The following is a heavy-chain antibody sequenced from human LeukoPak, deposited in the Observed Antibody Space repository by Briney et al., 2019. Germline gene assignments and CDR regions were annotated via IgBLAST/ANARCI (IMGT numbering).Heavy chain of an antibody. Sequence: ASVKVSCKASGGTFSSYAISWVRQAPGQGLEWMGGIIPIVGTANYAQKFQGRLTITADESTSTAYMELTSLRSEDTAVYYCARDYYDILTGYYNPSGNDYWGQGTLVTVSS. CDR3: ARDYYDILTGYYNPSGNDY. D-gene: IGHD3-9*01. CDR1: GGTFSSYA. CDR2: IIPIVGTA. V-gene: IGHV1-69*13. J-gene: IGHJ4*02.